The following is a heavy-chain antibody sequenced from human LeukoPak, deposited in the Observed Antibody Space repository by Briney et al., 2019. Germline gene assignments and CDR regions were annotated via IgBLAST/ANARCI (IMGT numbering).Heavy chain of an antibody. D-gene: IGHD1-14*01. CDR1: GGSISNDFYF. CDR2: IYYNGTT. V-gene: IGHV4-39*07. Sequence: SSETLSLTCTVSGGSISNDFYFWGWIRQPPGRGLEWIGNIYYNGTTYYNPSLKSRVTISLDTSKNQFSLKLSSVTAADTAVYYCARDVFNWNHWFGNWLDPWGQGTLVTVSS. J-gene: IGHJ5*02. CDR3: ARDVFNWNHWFGNWLDP.